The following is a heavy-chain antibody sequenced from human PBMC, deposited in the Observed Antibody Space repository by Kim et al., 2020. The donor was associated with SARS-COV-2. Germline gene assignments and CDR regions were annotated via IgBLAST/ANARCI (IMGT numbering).Heavy chain of an antibody. D-gene: IGHD3-10*01. CDR3: ATEFLGPTRLFDS. J-gene: IGHJ5*01. CDR2: ITTGGGG. Sequence: GGSLRLSCVASGFTFSCYEMNWVRQAPGEGREWISHITTGGGGYYSESAKGRFTTSRDNAKNSLYWQMNTLRAEDKAIFYCATEFLGPTRLFDSLGQVTL. V-gene: IGHV3-48*03. CDR1: GFTFSCYE.